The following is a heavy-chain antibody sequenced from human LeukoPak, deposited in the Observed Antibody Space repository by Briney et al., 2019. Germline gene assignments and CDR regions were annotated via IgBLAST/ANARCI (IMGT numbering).Heavy chain of an antibody. Sequence: SETLSLTCTLPVGSLSTYYWSSIRQPPGKGLEWIGYVYYSGSADYNPSLRSRVTFSVDTSKNKFSLTLASLTAAGTAMYCCATTSIGSSSSYYFDYWGRGTLVTVSS. D-gene: IGHD6-6*01. CDR1: VGSLSTYY. J-gene: IGHJ4*02. CDR3: ATTSIGSSSSYYFDY. V-gene: IGHV4-59*03. CDR2: VYYSGSA.